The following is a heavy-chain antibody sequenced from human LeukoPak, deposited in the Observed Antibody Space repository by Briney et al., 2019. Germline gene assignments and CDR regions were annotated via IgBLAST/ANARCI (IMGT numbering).Heavy chain of an antibody. D-gene: IGHD6-19*01. J-gene: IGHJ4*02. Sequence: EASVKVSCKASGYTFTRYAMNWLRQAPGQGLVWMGWINPNTGNPTYAQAFTGRFVFSLDTSVSTAYLQISSLNTEDTAVYYCAIDQPVAGVSNFDSWGQGTLVTVSS. V-gene: IGHV7-4-1*02. CDR2: INPNTGNP. CDR3: AIDQPVAGVSNFDS. CDR1: GYTFTRYA.